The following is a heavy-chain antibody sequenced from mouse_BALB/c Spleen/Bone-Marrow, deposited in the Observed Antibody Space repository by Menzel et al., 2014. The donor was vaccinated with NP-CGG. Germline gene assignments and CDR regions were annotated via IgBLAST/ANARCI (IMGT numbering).Heavy chain of an antibody. Sequence: EVQLVESGGGLVKPGGSLKLSCAASGFTFXSYAMSWVRQTPEKSLEWVASISSGGSTYYPDSVKGRFTISRDNARNILYLQMSSLRSEDTAMYYCARYDYDGAYAMDYWGQGTSVTVSS. V-gene: IGHV5-6-5*01. CDR2: ISSGGST. CDR1: GFTFXSYA. CDR3: ARYDYDGAYAMDY. J-gene: IGHJ4*01. D-gene: IGHD2-4*01.